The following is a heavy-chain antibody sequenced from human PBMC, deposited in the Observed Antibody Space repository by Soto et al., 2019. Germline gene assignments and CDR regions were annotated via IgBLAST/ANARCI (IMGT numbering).Heavy chain of an antibody. CDR1: GGSISSYY. D-gene: IGHD3-10*01. CDR2: IYYSGST. V-gene: IGHV4-59*08. J-gene: IGHJ5*02. CDR3: ASTMVRGVPGWFDP. Sequence: QVQLQESGPGLVKPSETLSLTCTVSGGSISSYYWSWIRQPPGKGLEWIGYIYYSGSTNYNPSLKSRVTISVDTSKNQFSLKLRSVTAADTAVYYCASTMVRGVPGWFDPWGQGTLVTVSS.